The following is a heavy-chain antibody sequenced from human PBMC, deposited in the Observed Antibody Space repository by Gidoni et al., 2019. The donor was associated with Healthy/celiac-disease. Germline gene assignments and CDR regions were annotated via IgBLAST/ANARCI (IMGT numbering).Heavy chain of an antibody. D-gene: IGHD1-26*01. J-gene: IGHJ3*02. CDR1: GGSISSYY. V-gene: IGHV4-59*01. CDR3: AAYSGSYWGAFDI. Sequence: GQLQESGPGLVKPSATLSLTCTVSGGSISSYYWRWIRPSPGKGLEWIGYIYYSGSTNYNPSLKSRVTISVDTSKNQFSLKLSSVTAADTAVYYCAAYSGSYWGAFDIWGQGTMVTVSS. CDR2: IYYSGST.